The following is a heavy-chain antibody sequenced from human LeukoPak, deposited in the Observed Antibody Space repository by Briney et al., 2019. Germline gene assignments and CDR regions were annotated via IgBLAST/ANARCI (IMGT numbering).Heavy chain of an antibody. J-gene: IGHJ6*03. CDR1: GYTFTSYD. V-gene: IGHV1-18*01. CDR3: ARTSPYMDV. CDR2: MNPNSGNT. Sequence: ASVKVSCKASGYTFTSYDINWVRQATGQGLEWMGWMNPNSGNTNYAQKLQGRVTMTTDTSTSTAYMELRSLRSDDTAVYYCARTSPYMDVWGKGTTVTVSS.